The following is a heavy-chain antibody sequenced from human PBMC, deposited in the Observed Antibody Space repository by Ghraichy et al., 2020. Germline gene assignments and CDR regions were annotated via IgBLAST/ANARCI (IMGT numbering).Heavy chain of an antibody. CDR2: MNPNSGNT. CDR3: ARADYYDSSGYYYAVRDY. Sequence: ASVKVSCKASGYTFTSYDINWVRQATGQGLEWMGWMNPNSGNTGYAQKFQGRVTMTRNTSISTAYMELSSLRSEDTAVYYCARADYYDSSGYYYAVRDYWGQGTLVTVSS. CDR1: GYTFTSYD. D-gene: IGHD3-22*01. V-gene: IGHV1-8*01. J-gene: IGHJ4*02.